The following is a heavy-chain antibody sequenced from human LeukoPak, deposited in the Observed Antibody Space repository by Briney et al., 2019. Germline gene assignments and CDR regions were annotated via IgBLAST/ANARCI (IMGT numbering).Heavy chain of an antibody. D-gene: IGHD1/OR15-1a*01. Sequence: GGSLRLSCAASGFIFTDYGMHWVRQAPGKGLEWLTFIRYDGSDKYYADSVRGRFTISRDNSKNTLYLQMNSLTSEDTAVYYCAKEGTASKPSDLDHRGQGILVTVSS. V-gene: IGHV3-30*02. J-gene: IGHJ4*02. CDR1: GFIFTDYG. CDR2: IRYDGSDK. CDR3: AKEGTASKPSDLDH.